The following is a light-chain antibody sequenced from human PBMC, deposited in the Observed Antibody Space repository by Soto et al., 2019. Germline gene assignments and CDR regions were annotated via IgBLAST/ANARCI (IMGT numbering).Light chain of an antibody. J-gene: IGKJ1*01. CDR2: GAS. CDR1: QSVSNNF. CDR3: HQYGSSPAT. V-gene: IGKV3-20*01. Sequence: EIVLTQSPGTRSLSPGERAALSCRASQSVSNNFLAWYQQKPGQAPRLLIYGASNRATGIPDRFRGSGSETDFTLTISRLEPEDFAVYYCHQYGSSPATFGQGTKVDIK.